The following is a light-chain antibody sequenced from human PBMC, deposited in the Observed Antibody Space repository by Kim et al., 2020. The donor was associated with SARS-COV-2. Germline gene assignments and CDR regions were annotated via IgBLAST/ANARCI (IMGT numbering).Light chain of an antibody. CDR3: CSYAGSQYV. V-gene: IGLV2-11*01. CDR1: SSDVGGYNY. Sequence: QSALTQPRSVSGSPGQSVTISCTGTSSDVGGYNYVSWYQQHPGKAPKLMIYDVSKRPSGVPDRFSGSKSGNTASLTVSGLQAEDEADYYCCSYAGSQYVFGTGTKFTVL. J-gene: IGLJ1*01. CDR2: DVS.